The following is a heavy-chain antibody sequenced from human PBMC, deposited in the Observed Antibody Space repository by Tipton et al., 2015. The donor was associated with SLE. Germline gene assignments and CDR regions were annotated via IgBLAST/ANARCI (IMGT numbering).Heavy chain of an antibody. Sequence: QLVQSGGEVKKPGASVKVSCKASGYTFTTCGMSWLRQAPGQGLEWMGWISTSSGNTNYAQRFQGRVAMTTETSTSTAYMELRNLRSDDTAVYYCARDPCFAAVDVFDYLGQGTLVTVSS. CDR3: ARDPCFAAVDVFDY. V-gene: IGHV1-18*01. J-gene: IGHJ4*02. D-gene: IGHD6-13*01. CDR2: ISTSSGNT. CDR1: GYTFTTCG.